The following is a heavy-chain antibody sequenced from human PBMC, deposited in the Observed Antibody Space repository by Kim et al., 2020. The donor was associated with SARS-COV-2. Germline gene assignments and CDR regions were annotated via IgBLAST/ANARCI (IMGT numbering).Heavy chain of an antibody. CDR2: FSRSGTTI. V-gene: IGHV3-48*03. Sequence: GGSLRLSCAVSGFSLTSYDMNWVRRAPGKGLEWISYFSRSGTTIYYADSVKGRFTNSRDNVNNSLFLQMNSLRAEDTAVYYCARNRGEAVAGSPLYWYFDLWGRGTLVTVSS. CDR1: GFSLTSYD. D-gene: IGHD6-19*01. J-gene: IGHJ2*01. CDR3: ARNRGEAVAGSPLYWYFDL.